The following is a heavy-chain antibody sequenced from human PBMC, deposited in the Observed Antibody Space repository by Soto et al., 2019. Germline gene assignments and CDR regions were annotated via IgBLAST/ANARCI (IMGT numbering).Heavy chain of an antibody. V-gene: IGHV4-61*01. CDR2: IYYSGST. J-gene: IGHJ6*02. CDR3: ARDQVVPAAMSHYYYGMDV. D-gene: IGHD2-2*01. Sequence: SETLSLTSTVSGGSVSSGSYYWSWIRQPPGKGLEWIGYIYYSGSTNYNPSLKSRVTISVDTSKNQFSLKLSSVTAADTAVYYCARDQVVPAAMSHYYYGMDVWGQGTTVTVSS. CDR1: GGSVSSGSYY.